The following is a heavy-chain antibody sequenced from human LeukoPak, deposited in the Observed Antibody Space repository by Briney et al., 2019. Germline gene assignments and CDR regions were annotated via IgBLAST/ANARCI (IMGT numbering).Heavy chain of an antibody. CDR3: AKGSGSGWYGWFAP. CDR1: GFTFSSYA. V-gene: IGHV3-23*01. Sequence: GGSLRLSCAASGFTFSSYAMSWVRQAPGKGLEWVSAISGSGGSTYYADSVKGRFTISRGNSKNTFYLQMNSLRAEETALYYCAKGSGSGWYGWFAPWGQGNLVTVSS. CDR2: ISGSGGST. D-gene: IGHD6-19*01. J-gene: IGHJ5*02.